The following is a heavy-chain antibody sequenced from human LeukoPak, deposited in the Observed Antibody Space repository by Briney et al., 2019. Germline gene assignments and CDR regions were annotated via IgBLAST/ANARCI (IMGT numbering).Heavy chain of an antibody. J-gene: IGHJ6*03. CDR1: GYTFTGYY. V-gene: IGHV1-2*02. CDR2: INPNSGGT. Sequence: GASVKVSCKASGYTFTGYYMHWVRQAPGQGLEWMGWINPNSGGTNYAQKFQGRVTMTRDTSISTAYMGLSRLRSDDTAVYYCARVYDFWSGYYTAYYMDVWGKGTTVTVSS. D-gene: IGHD3-3*01. CDR3: ARVYDFWSGYYTAYYMDV.